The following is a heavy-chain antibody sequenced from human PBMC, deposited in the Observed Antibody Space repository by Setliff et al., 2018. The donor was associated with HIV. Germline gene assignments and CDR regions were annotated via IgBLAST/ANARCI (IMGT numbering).Heavy chain of an antibody. Sequence: KPSETLSLTCTCSGDSITTNYWSWIRQPAGKGPEWIGRINNNGNTNYNPSLKSRVTMSVDTSKNQFSLKMSSVTAADTAVYYCARESGSAYYYYYMDVWGKGTTVTVSS. V-gene: IGHV4-4*07. CDR2: INNNGNT. D-gene: IGHD1-26*01. CDR1: GDSITTNY. J-gene: IGHJ6*03. CDR3: ARESGSAYYYYYMDV.